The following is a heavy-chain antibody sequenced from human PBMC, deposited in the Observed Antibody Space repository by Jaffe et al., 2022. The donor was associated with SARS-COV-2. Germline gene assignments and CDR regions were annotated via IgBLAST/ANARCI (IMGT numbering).Heavy chain of an antibody. V-gene: IGHV3-74*01. D-gene: IGHD3-10*01. Sequence: EVQLVESGGGLVQPGGSLRLSCAASGFTFSSYWMHWVRQAPGQGLVWVSIIKSDGSATTYADSVKGRFTISRDNAKNTLFLQMNSLTAEDTAVYYCARDRGYVFDIWGQGTMVTVSS. CDR3: ARDRGYVFDI. J-gene: IGHJ3*02. CDR2: IKSDGSAT. CDR1: GFTFSSYW.